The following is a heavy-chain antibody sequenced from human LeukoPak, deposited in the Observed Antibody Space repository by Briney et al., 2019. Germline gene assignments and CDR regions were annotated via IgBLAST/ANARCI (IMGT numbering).Heavy chain of an antibody. CDR3: ARSQQLIRTFDY. J-gene: IGHJ4*02. Sequence: SETLSLTCTVSGGSISSSSYYWGWIRQPPGKGLEWIGYIYYSGDTNYNPSLKSRVTMSVDTSKNQFSLKLSSVTAADTAVYYCARSQQLIRTFDYWGQGTLVTVSS. V-gene: IGHV4-61*05. D-gene: IGHD6-13*01. CDR2: IYYSGDT. CDR1: GGSISSSSYY.